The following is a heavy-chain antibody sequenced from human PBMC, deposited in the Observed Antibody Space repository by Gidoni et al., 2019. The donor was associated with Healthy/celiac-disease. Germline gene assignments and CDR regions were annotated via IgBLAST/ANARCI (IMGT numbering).Heavy chain of an antibody. V-gene: IGHV3-33*01. CDR2: IWYDGNNK. D-gene: IGHD3-10*01. CDR3: ARGYYDSGTADFHFDY. CDR1: GFSFSGYG. J-gene: IGHJ4*02. Sequence: QVQLVESGGGVVQPGRSLRLSCAASGFSFSGYGMHWVRQAPGKGLEWVAVIWYDGNNKYYVDSVKGRFIISRDNSKNTLYLEMNSLRDEDTAVYYCARGYYDSGTADFHFDYWGQGILVTVSS.